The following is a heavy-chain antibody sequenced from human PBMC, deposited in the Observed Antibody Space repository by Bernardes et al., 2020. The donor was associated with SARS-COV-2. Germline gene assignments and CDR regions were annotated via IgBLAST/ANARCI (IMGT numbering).Heavy chain of an antibody. CDR2: IIPLFGTT. J-gene: IGHJ3*02. V-gene: IGHV1-69*13. Sequence: SVKDSCKTSGNTFTSYAVIWVRQAPGQGLECMGGIIPLFGTTNYAQNFQGRVTIAADESTSTVYMELSSLRSEDTAMYYCARSGTYPDAFDIWGQGTMVTGSS. CDR1: GNTFTSYA. CDR3: ARSGTYPDAFDI. D-gene: IGHD1-26*01.